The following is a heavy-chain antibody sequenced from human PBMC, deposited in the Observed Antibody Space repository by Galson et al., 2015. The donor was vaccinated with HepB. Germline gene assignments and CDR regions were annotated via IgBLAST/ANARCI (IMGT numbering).Heavy chain of an antibody. D-gene: IGHD3-22*01. J-gene: IGHJ4*02. Sequence: SVKVSCKVSGYTLTELSMHWVRQAPGKGLEWMGGFDPEDGETIYAQKFQGRVTMTEDTSTDTAYMELSSLRSEDTAVYYCATRGPYYYDSSGYYYWGQGTLVTVSS. V-gene: IGHV1-24*01. CDR3: ATRGPYYYDSSGYYY. CDR1: GYTLTELS. CDR2: FDPEDGET.